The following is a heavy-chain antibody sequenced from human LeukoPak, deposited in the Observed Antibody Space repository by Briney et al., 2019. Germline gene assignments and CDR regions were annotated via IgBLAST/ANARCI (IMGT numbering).Heavy chain of an antibody. D-gene: IGHD3-22*01. CDR2: IYPDDSDT. V-gene: IGHV5-51*01. Sequence: GESLKISCQGSGYRFTSYWIGWVRQMPGKGLEWMGVIYPDDSDTRYSPSFQGQVTISADKSISTAFLQWSSLKASDTAMYYCASSPYYYDGSGPFEYWGQGTRVTVSS. CDR1: GYRFTSYW. CDR3: ASSPYYYDGSGPFEY. J-gene: IGHJ4*02.